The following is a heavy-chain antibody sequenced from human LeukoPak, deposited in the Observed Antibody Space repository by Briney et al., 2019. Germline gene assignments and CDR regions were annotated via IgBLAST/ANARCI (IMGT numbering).Heavy chain of an antibody. D-gene: IGHD2-21*01. CDR1: GGSISSGSYY. CDR3: ARGHIR. CDR2: IYTSGST. J-gene: IGHJ4*02. Sequence: PSETLSLTCTVPGGSISSGSYYWRWIRQPAGKGLEWIGRIYTSGSTNYNPSLTSRVTISVDTSKNQFSLKLSSVTAADTAVYYCARGHIRWGQGTLVTVSS. V-gene: IGHV4-61*02.